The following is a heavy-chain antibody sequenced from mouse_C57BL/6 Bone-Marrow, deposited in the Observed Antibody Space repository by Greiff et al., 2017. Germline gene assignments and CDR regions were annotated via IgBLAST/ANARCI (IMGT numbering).Heavy chain of an antibody. CDR2: IDPEDGET. D-gene: IGHD2-4*01. CDR3: ASVYYDYLYYYAMDD. V-gene: IGHV14-2*01. CDR1: GFNIKDYY. Sequence: VQLQQSGAELVKPGASVKLSCTASGFNIKDYYMHWVKQRTEQGLEWIGRIDPEDGETKYAPKFQGKATITADTSSNTAYLQLSNLTSEDTAVYHCASVYYDYLYYYAMDDWGQGTSVTVSS. J-gene: IGHJ4*01.